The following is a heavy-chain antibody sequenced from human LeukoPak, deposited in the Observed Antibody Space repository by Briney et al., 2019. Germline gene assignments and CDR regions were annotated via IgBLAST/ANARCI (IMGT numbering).Heavy chain of an antibody. CDR2: ISSSSYI. Sequence: GGSLRLSCAASGFTFSSYSMNWVRQAPGKGLEWVSSISSSSYIHSADSVRGRFTISRDNAKNSLFLQMNSLRAEDTAVYYCARVEWGDAFDIWGQGTMVTVFS. J-gene: IGHJ3*02. CDR3: ARVEWGDAFDI. D-gene: IGHD1-26*01. CDR1: GFTFSSYS. V-gene: IGHV3-21*01.